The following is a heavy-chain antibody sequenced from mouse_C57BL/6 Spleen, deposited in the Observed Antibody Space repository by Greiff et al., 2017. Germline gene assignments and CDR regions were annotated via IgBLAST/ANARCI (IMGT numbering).Heavy chain of an antibody. CDR2: INPNNGGT. Sequence: EVQLQQSGPELVKPGASVKISCKASGYTFTDYYMNWVKQSHGKSLEWIGDINPNNGGTRYNQKFKGKATLTVNKSSSTAYKELLSLTSEDSAVYYCAGSNFWYFDVWGTGTTVTVSS. D-gene: IGHD2-5*01. V-gene: IGHV1-26*01. CDR3: AGSNFWYFDV. CDR1: GYTFTDYY. J-gene: IGHJ1*03.